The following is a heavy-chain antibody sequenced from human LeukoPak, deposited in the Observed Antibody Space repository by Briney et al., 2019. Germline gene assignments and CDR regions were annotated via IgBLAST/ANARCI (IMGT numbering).Heavy chain of an antibody. CDR1: GGSISNYY. V-gene: IGHV4-59*01. J-gene: IGHJ3*02. Sequence: SETLSLTCTVSGGSISNYYWAWIRQPPGRGLERIGYIYDTGITKDNPALKSRLTISLQTSRNQFSLNLSSLTAADTAIYYCARVRNFPDAFDIWGQGRMVTVSS. CDR3: ARVRNFPDAFDI. CDR2: IYDTGIT.